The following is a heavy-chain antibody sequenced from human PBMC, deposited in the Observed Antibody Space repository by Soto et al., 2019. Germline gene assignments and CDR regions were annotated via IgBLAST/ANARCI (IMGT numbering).Heavy chain of an antibody. J-gene: IGHJ6*02. CDR2: IYPGDSDT. CDR3: ARHHYGDYGYYYGMDV. V-gene: IGHV5-51*01. CDR1: GYSFTSYW. Sequence: PGESLKISCKVSGYSFTSYWIGWVRQMPGKGLEWMGIIYPGDSDTRYSPSFQGQVTISADKSISTAYLQWSSLKASDTAMYYCARHHYGDYGYYYGMDVWGQGTTVTVSS. D-gene: IGHD4-17*01.